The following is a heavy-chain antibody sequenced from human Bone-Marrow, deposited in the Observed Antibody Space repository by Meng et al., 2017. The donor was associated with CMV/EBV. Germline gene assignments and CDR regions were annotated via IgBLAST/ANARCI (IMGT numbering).Heavy chain of an antibody. D-gene: IGHD1-26*01. V-gene: IGHV1-69*10. Sequence: SVKVSCKASGGTFSSYAISWVRRAPGQGLEWMGGIIPILGIANYAQKFQGRVTITADKSTSTAYMELSSLRSEDTAVYYCARDGSHRSPDYYYYGMDVWGQGTTVTVSS. CDR3: ARDGSHRSPDYYYYGMDV. CDR1: GGTFSSYA. J-gene: IGHJ6*02. CDR2: IIPILGIA.